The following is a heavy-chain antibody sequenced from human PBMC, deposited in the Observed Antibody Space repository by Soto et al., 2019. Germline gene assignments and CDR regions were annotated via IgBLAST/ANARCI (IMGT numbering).Heavy chain of an antibody. V-gene: IGHV4-30-4*01. J-gene: IGHJ5*01. D-gene: IGHD1-20*01. Sequence: PSETLSLTCSVSGDSISSVDYFWAWIRQPPGQALEYIGYIYKSATTYYNPSFESRVAISLDTSKSQFSLNVTSVTAADTAVYFCARGRYGLTGRCFPNGFDSWGQGTLVTVSS. CDR1: GDSISSVDYF. CDR2: IYKSATT. CDR3: ARGRYGLTGRCFPNGFDS.